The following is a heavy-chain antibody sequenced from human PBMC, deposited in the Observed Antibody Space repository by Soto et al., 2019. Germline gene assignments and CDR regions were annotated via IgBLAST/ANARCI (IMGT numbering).Heavy chain of an antibody. CDR3: ARDFYGGFSYGPGDN. Sequence: FWGDWMSCVRQAPGKGLEWVANTKQDGSAKQYLDSVRGRFTISRDNSKNSVYLQMNSLRAEDTALYYCARDFYGGFSYGPGDNWGQGTLVTV. CDR1: FWGDW. D-gene: IGHD2-15*01. J-gene: IGHJ4*02. V-gene: IGHV3-7*01. CDR2: TKQDGSAK.